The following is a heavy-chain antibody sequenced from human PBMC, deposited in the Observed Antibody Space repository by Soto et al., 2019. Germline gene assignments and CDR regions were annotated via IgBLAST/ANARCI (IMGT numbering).Heavy chain of an antibody. J-gene: IGHJ4*02. V-gene: IGHV1-69*13. CDR1: GGTFSSYA. Sequence: SVKVSCKASGGTFSSYAISWVRQAPGQGLEWMGGIIPIFGTANYAQKFQGRVTSTADESTSTAYMELSSLRSEDTAVYYCASDLREMATVRHRGFDYWGQGAIVTVYS. CDR2: IIPIFGTA. CDR3: ASDLREMATVRHRGFDY. D-gene: IGHD4-4*01.